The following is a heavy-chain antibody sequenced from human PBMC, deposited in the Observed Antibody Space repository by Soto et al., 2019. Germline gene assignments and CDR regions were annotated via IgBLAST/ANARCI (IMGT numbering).Heavy chain of an antibody. V-gene: IGHV4-59*01. CDR1: GGSISSDY. J-gene: IGHJ5*02. CDR2: VYYSGTT. Sequence: QVQLQESGPGLVKPSETLSLICTVSGGSISSDYWSWIRQPPGKGLEWIGYVYYSGTTDYHPSLKSRVTVSVDMSMNQVSLRLNSVTAADTGVYYCARGHWFDRWGQGTLVTVSS. CDR3: ARGHWFDR.